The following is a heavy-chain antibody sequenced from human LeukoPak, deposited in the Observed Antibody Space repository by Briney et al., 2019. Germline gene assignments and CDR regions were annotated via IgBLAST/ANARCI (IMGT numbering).Heavy chain of an antibody. J-gene: IGHJ6*02. CDR2: INPSGGST. CDR1: GYTFTSYY. D-gene: IGHD5-18*01. CDR3: ARGVDTTRGLWLYGMDV. V-gene: IGHV1-46*01. Sequence: GASVKVSCKASGYTFTSYYMHWVRQAPGQGLEWMGIINPSGGSTSYAQKFQGRATMTRDTSTSTVFMELSSLRSEDTAVYYCARGVDTTRGLWLYGMDVWGQGTTVTVSS.